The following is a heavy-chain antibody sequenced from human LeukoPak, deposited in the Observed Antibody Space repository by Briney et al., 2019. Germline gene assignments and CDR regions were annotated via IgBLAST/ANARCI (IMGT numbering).Heavy chain of an antibody. D-gene: IGHD6-13*01. V-gene: IGHV4-34*01. Sequence: PSETLSLTCAVYGGSFSGYYWSWIRQPPGKGLEWIGETNHSGSTNYNPSLKSRVTISVDTSKNQFSLKLSSVTAADTAVYYCARVIFSNSWYRGPFDYWGQGTLVTVSS. CDR2: TNHSGST. CDR3: ARVIFSNSWYRGPFDY. CDR1: GGSFSGYY. J-gene: IGHJ4*02.